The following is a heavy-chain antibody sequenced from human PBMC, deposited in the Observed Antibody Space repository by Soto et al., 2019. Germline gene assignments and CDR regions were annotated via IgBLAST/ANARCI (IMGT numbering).Heavy chain of an antibody. CDR2: ISSNGGST. V-gene: IGHV3-64*02. Sequence: GGSLRLSCAASGFTFSSYAMHWVRQAPGKGLEYVSAISSNGGSTYYADSVKGRFTISRDNSKNTLYLQMGSLRAEDMAVYYCARGRRGNYDFWSGYYVFDYWGQGTLVTVSS. D-gene: IGHD3-3*01. CDR1: GFTFSSYA. J-gene: IGHJ4*02. CDR3: ARGRRGNYDFWSGYYVFDY.